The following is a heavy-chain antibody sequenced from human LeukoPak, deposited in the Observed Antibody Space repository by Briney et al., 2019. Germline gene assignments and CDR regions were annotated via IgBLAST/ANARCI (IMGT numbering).Heavy chain of an antibody. V-gene: IGHV3-23*01. CDR1: GFTFRNYA. CDR3: ARDRSWDSSTYYSEYFLH. CDR2: ISGSGDVT. Sequence: PGGSLRLSCAASGFTFRNYAMGWVRQAPGEGLEWVSAISGSGDVTYYADPVKGRFTIYRDNAKNTLYLQMNSLRAEDTAIYYCARDRSWDSSTYYSEYFLHWGQGSLVSVSA. D-gene: IGHD2-2*01. J-gene: IGHJ1*01.